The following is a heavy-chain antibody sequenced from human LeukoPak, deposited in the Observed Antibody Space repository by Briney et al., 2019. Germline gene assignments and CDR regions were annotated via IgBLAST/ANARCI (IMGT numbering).Heavy chain of an antibody. CDR2: INPNIGGT. CDR1: GYTFTGYY. Sequence: ASVRVSCKASGYTFTGYYMHRVRQAPGQVLEWMGWINPNIGGTNYAQKFQGRVTMTRDTSISTAYMELSRLRSDDTAVYYCARPVFPVAIFGEDENYYYYGMDVWGQGTTVTVSS. D-gene: IGHD3-3*01. CDR3: ARPVFPVAIFGEDENYYYYGMDV. J-gene: IGHJ6*02. V-gene: IGHV1-2*02.